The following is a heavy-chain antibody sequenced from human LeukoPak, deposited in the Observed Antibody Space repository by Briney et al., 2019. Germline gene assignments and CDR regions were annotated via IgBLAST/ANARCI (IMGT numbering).Heavy chain of an antibody. J-gene: IGHJ4*02. CDR2: ISSSGSTI. V-gene: IGHV3-48*03. D-gene: IGHD4-17*01. CDR3: AKGGGDYVNFDY. Sequence: GGSLRLSCAASGFTFSSYEMNWVRQAPGKGLEWVSYISSSGSTIYYADSVKGRFTISRDNAKNSLYLQMNSLRAEDTAVYYCAKGGGDYVNFDYWGQGTLVSVSS. CDR1: GFTFSSYE.